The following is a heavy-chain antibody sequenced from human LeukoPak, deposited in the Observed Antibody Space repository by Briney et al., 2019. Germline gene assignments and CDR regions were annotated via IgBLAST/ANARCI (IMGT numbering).Heavy chain of an antibody. CDR2: IRYDGTYR. D-gene: IGHD5-24*01. V-gene: IGHV3-30*02. CDR1: GFTFNDFA. CDR3: AKVFRDGYSYYDY. J-gene: IGHJ4*02. Sequence: GGSLRLSCAASGFTFNDFAIHWVRQAPGKGLEWVAFIRYDGTYRYYAGSVKGRFTISRDNSKNTLYLQMNSLRAEDTAVYYCAKVFRDGYSYYDYWGQGTLVTVSS.